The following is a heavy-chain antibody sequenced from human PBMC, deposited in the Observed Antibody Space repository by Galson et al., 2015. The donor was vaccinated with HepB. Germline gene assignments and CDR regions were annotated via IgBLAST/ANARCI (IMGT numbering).Heavy chain of an antibody. Sequence: SLRLSCAVSGFTFSSYAMHWVRQAPGKGLEWVAVISYDESIKYYADSVKGRFTISRDISKNTLYLQINSLRAEDTALYYCAKALWFGAFYYYGMNVWDRGTTVTVSS. CDR1: GFTFSSYA. D-gene: IGHD3-10*01. J-gene: IGHJ6*02. CDR2: ISYDESIK. V-gene: IGHV3-30*04. CDR3: AKALWFGAFYYYGMNV.